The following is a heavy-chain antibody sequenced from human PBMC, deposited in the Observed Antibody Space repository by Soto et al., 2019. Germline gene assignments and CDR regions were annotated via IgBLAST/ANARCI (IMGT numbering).Heavy chain of an antibody. D-gene: IGHD6-13*01. V-gene: IGHV3-48*02. CDR2: ISSSSSTI. Sequence: EVQLVESGGGLVQPGGSLRLSCAASGFTFSSYSMNWVRQAPGKGLEWVSYISSSSSTIYYADCVKGRFTISRDNAKNSLYLQMKSLRDEDTAVYYCARDLKYSSSWYEDYFDYWGQGTLVTVSS. CDR3: ARDLKYSSSWYEDYFDY. CDR1: GFTFSSYS. J-gene: IGHJ4*02.